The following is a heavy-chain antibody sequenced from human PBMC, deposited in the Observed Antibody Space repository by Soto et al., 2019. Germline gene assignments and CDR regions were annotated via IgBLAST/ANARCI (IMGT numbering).Heavy chain of an antibody. CDR3: AREWVPAAIHYYYYGIDV. Sequence: EVQLVESGGGLVKPGESLRLSCAASGFTFSTYSMNWVRQAPGKGLEWVSSISSSSTSIYYIDSVKGRFTISRDNAKNSLYLQMNSMRAEDTALYYCAREWVPAAIHYYYYGIDVWGQGTTVTVSS. D-gene: IGHD2-2*02. CDR2: ISSSSTSI. J-gene: IGHJ6*02. CDR1: GFTFSTYS. V-gene: IGHV3-21*01.